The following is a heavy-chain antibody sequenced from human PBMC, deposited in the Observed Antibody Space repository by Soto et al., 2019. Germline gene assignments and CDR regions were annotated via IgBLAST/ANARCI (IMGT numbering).Heavy chain of an antibody. V-gene: IGHV3-23*01. D-gene: IGHD3-3*01. J-gene: IGHJ4*02. CDR1: GFSFASFA. CDR2: ISGSDGKT. CDR3: AKWSYLDY. Sequence: GSLRLSCTTSGFSFASFAMTWVRQAPGKGLEWVATISGSDGKTYYADSVKGRFSISRDTSRNTLYLQMNSLRADDTAIYYCAKWSYLDYWGQGTRVTVSS.